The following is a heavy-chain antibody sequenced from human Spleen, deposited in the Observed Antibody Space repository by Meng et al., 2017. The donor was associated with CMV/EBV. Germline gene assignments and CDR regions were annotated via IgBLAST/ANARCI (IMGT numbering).Heavy chain of an antibody. CDR2: ISYEGSKK. CDR3: ARDFIPSGYYGMDV. J-gene: IGHJ6*02. CDR1: GFTFQNYP. D-gene: IGHD3-10*01. Sequence: GESLKISCAASGFTFQNYPIHWVRQAPGKGLEWLAVISYEGSKKKYADSLKGRFTVSRDNSKNTLYMQMNSLGPEDTAVYYCARDFIPSGYYGMDVWGQGTTVTVSS. V-gene: IGHV3-30-3*01.